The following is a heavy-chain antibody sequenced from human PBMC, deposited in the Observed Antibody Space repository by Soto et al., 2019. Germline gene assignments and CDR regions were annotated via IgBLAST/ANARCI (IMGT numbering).Heavy chain of an antibody. CDR2: INHSGST. D-gene: IGHD3-10*01. V-gene: IGHV4-34*01. CDR3: ATAHQPSTMVRGKPRYMDV. J-gene: IGHJ6*03. Sequence: SETLSLTCAVYGGSFSGYYWSWIRQPPGKGLEWIGEINHSGSTNYNPSLKSRVTISVDTSKNQFSLKLSSVTAADTAVYYCATAHQPSTMVRGKPRYMDVWGKGTTVTVSS. CDR1: GGSFSGYY.